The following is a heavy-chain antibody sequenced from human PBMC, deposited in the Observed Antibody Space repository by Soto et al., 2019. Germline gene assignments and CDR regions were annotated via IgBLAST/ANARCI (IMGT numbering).Heavy chain of an antibody. CDR2: ISAYNGNT. V-gene: IGHV1-18*01. D-gene: IGHD3-9*01. Sequence: QVQLVQSGAEVKKPGASVKVSCKASGYTFTSYGISWVRQAPGQGLEWMGWISAYNGNTNYAQKLQGRVTMTTDTATSTAYMELRSLRSDDTAVYYCARVPVDYDILTGPSEDVWGQGTTVTVSS. CDR1: GYTFTSYG. CDR3: ARVPVDYDILTGPSEDV. J-gene: IGHJ6*02.